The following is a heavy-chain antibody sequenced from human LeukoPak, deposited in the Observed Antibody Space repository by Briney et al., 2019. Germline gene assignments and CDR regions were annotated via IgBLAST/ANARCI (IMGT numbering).Heavy chain of an antibody. CDR3: VTDLGIGDGR. CDR2: INYGGSST. V-gene: IGHV3-74*01. Sequence: GGALRLSCAASGVSFSSYWMHWGRQAPGKGVVWVSRINYGGSSTSYADSVKGRFTISRDNAKNTLYLQMNSLRAEDTAMYYCVTDLGIGDGRWGQGTLVTVSS. CDR1: GVSFSSYW. D-gene: IGHD7-27*01. J-gene: IGHJ4*02.